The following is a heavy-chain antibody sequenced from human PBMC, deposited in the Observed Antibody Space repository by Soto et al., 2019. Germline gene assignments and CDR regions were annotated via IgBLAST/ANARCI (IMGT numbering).Heavy chain of an antibody. J-gene: IGHJ6*02. D-gene: IGHD3-16*01. Sequence: EVQLVESGGGLVQPGGSLRLSCEASGFTFSAYWMGWVRQAPGTGLQWVATIKTDGSEKYYVDSVTGRFTISRDNDKNSLYLQLNTRRAEDTGVYYCARPVRGSPEDVWGQGTTVTVSS. CDR2: IKTDGSEK. CDR3: ARPVRGSPEDV. CDR1: GFTFSAYW. V-gene: IGHV3-7*05.